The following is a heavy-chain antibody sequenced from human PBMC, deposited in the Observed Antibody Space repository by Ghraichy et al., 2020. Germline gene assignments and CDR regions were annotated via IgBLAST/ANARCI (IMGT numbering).Heavy chain of an antibody. J-gene: IGHJ5*02. CDR1: GGSISSSSYY. CDR3: ARRLLSSWYTGSWGNWFDP. CDR2: IYYSGST. D-gene: IGHD6-13*01. Sequence: SETLSLTCTVSGGSISSSSYYWGWIRQPPGKGLEWIGSIYYSGSTYYNPSLKSRVTISVDTSKNQFSLKLSSVTAADTAVYYCARRLLSSWYTGSWGNWFDPWGQGTLVTVSS. V-gene: IGHV4-39*01.